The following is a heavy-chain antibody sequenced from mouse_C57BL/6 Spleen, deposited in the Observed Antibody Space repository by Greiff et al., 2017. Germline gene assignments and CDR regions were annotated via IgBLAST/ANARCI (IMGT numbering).Heavy chain of an antibody. CDR2: IDPSDSET. CDR3: ARHAGVNYFDY. D-gene: IGHD2-1*01. J-gene: IGHJ2*01. V-gene: IGHV1-52*01. Sequence: QVQLQQPGAELVRPGSSVKLSCKASGYTFTSYWMHWVKQRPIQGLEWIGNIDPSDSETHYNQKFKDKATLTVDKSSSTAYMQLSSRTSDDSAVSYCARHAGVNYFDYWGQGTTLTVSS. CDR1: GYTFTSYW.